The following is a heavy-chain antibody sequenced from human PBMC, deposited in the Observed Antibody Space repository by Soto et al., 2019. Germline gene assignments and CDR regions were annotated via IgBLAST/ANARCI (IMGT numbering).Heavy chain of an antibody. J-gene: IGHJ4*02. CDR3: ARGYSSGWNIIY. V-gene: IGHV1-69*13. D-gene: IGHD6-19*01. CDR2: IIPIFGTA. CDR1: GGTFSSYA. Sequence: GASVKVSCTASGGTFSSYASSWVRQAPGQGLEWMGGIIPIFGTANYAQKFQGRVTITADESTSTAYMELSSLRSEDTAVYYCARGYSSGWNIIYWGQGTLVTVSS.